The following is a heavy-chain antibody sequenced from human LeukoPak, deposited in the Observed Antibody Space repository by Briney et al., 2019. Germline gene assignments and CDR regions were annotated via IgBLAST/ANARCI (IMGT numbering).Heavy chain of an antibody. D-gene: IGHD6-19*01. CDR1: GFTFSNYW. Sequence: GGSLRLSCAASGFTFSNYWMHWVRQAPGKGLVWVSRINSDGSSTSYADSVKGRFTISRDNAKNTLYLQMNSLRAEDTAVYYCARGRYSSGWYNWFDPWGQGTLVTVSS. CDR3: ARGRYSSGWYNWFDP. V-gene: IGHV3-74*01. J-gene: IGHJ5*02. CDR2: INSDGSST.